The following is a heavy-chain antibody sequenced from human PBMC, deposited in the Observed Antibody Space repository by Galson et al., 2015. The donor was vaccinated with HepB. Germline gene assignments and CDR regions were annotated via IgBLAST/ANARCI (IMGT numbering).Heavy chain of an antibody. CDR2: ISSSSSYT. Sequence: SLRLSCAASGFTFSDYYMSWIRQAPGKGLEWVSYISSSSSYTNYADSVKGRFTISRDNAKNSLYLQMNSLRAEDTAVYYCARDREWLVPEGWFDPWGQGTLVTVSS. CDR3: ARDREWLVPEGWFDP. J-gene: IGHJ5*02. V-gene: IGHV3-11*06. CDR1: GFTFSDYY. D-gene: IGHD6-19*01.